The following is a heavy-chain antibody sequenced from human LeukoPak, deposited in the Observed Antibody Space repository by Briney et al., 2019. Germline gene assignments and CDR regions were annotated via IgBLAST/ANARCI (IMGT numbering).Heavy chain of an antibody. D-gene: IGHD2-2*01. CDR2: ISSSSSYI. CDR1: GFTFSSYS. J-gene: IGHJ4*02. Sequence: GGSLRLSCAASGFTFSSYSMNWVRQAPGKGLEWVSSISSSSSYIYYADSVKGRFTISRDNAKNSLYLQMNSLRAEDTAVYYCARSGGCSSTSCSPNFDYWGQGNLVTVSS. V-gene: IGHV3-21*01. CDR3: ARSGGCSSTSCSPNFDY.